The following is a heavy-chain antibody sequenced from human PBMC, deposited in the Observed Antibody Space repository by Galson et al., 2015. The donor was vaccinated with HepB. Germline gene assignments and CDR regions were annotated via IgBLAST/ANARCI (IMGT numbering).Heavy chain of an antibody. J-gene: IGHJ4*02. CDR3: ARERPRVVVVAATTYYFDY. D-gene: IGHD2-15*01. Sequence: SVKVSCKASGYTFTGYYMHWVRQAPGQGLEWMGRINPNSGGTNYAQKFQGRVTMTRDTSISTAYMELSRLRSDDTAVYYCARERPRVVVVAATTYYFDYWGQGTLVTVSS. CDR2: INPNSGGT. V-gene: IGHV1-2*06. CDR1: GYTFTGYY.